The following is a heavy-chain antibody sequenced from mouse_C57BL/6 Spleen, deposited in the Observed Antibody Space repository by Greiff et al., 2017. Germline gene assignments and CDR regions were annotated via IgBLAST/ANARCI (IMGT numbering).Heavy chain of an antibody. CDR3: ARSDSSGYDAMDY. CDR1: GYTFTSYW. V-gene: IGHV1-64*01. CDR2: IHPNSGST. Sequence: VQLQQSGAELVKPGASVKLSCKASGYTFTSYWMHWVKQRPGQGLEWIGMIHPNSGSTNYNEKFKSKATLTVDKSSSTAYMQLSSLTSEDSAVYYCARSDSSGYDAMDYWGQGTSVTVSS. D-gene: IGHD3-2*02. J-gene: IGHJ4*01.